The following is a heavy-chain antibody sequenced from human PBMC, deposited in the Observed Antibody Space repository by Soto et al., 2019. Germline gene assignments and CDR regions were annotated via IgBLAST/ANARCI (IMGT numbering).Heavy chain of an antibody. CDR1: GGTFRSYS. Sequence: QVQLVQSGAEVKKPRPSVKVSCKASGGTFRSYSVTRVRQAPGQGLEWMGGCIPMSVTAKYAQKFQGRATITSDESATASSMELSSLRSADTAVYYWARVCGVISVRYGEFTGFDPWGQGTLVTVSS. V-gene: IGHV1-69*01. J-gene: IGHJ5*02. CDR3: ARVCGVISVRYGEFTGFDP. CDR2: CIPMSVTA. D-gene: IGHD2-21*01.